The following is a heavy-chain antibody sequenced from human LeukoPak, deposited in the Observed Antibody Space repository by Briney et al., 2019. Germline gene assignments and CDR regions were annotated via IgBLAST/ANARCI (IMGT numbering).Heavy chain of an antibody. D-gene: IGHD5-24*01. J-gene: IGHJ4*02. CDR3: ARDWALRRLQLIDY. V-gene: IGHV4-4*07. CDR2: IYTSGST. Sequence: SETLSLTCTVSGGSISSYYWSWIRQPAGKGLEWIGRIYTSGSTNYNPSLKSRVTMSVDTSKNQFSLKLSSVTAADTAVYYCARDWALRRLQLIDYWGQGTLVTVSS. CDR1: GGSISSYY.